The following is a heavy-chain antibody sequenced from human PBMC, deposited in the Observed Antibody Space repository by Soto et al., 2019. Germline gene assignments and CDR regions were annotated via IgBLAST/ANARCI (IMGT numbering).Heavy chain of an antibody. Sequence: QVQLQESGPGLVKPSETLSLTSTVSGGPFNNSYWTWIRQPPGKGLEGFGNIYYSGSTNYNSTLKSRVTISVDTSKNQFSLKLSSVTAADTAVYYCARDRSTSWHNYYYYGMDVWGQGTTVTVSS. D-gene: IGHD6-13*01. J-gene: IGHJ6*02. CDR3: ARDRSTSWHNYYYYGMDV. CDR1: GGPFNNSY. CDR2: IYYSGST. V-gene: IGHV4-59*01.